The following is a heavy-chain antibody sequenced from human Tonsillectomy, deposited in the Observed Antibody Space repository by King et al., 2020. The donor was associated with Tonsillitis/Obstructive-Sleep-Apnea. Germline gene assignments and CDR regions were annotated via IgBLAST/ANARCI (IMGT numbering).Heavy chain of an antibody. J-gene: IGHJ4*02. V-gene: IGHV3-33*01. D-gene: IGHD1-1*01. Sequence: VQLVESGGGVVQPGRSLRLSCAASGFTFSSYGMHWVRQAPGKGLEWVAIIWYDGSDKYYAESVKGRFTIPRDNSKNTLYLQMNSLRAEDTAVYYCARDLEPDYWGQGTLVTVSS. CDR1: GFTFSSYG. CDR3: ARDLEPDY. CDR2: IWYDGSDK.